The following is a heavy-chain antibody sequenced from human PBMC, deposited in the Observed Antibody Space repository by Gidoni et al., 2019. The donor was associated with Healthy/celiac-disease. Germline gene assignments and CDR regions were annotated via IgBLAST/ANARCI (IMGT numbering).Heavy chain of an antibody. CDR3: ARARRYYYYGMDV. J-gene: IGHJ6*02. V-gene: IGHV4-34*01. Sequence: QVQLQQWGAGLLKPSETLSLTCAVYGGSFSGYYGSWIRQPPGKGLEWIGEINHSGSTNYNPSLKSRVTISVDTSKNQFSLKLSSVTAADTAVYYCARARRYYYYGMDVWGQGTTVTVSS. CDR1: GGSFSGYY. CDR2: INHSGST.